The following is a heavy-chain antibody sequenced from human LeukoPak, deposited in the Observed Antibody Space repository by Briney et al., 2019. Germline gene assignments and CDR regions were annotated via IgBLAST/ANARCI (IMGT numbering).Heavy chain of an antibody. Sequence: PGGSLRLSCAASGFTFSSYWMHWVRQAPGKGLVWVSRINSDGSSTSYADSVKGRFTISRDTAKNTLYLQMNSLRAEDTAVYYCARDRCFGELTDYWGQGTLVTVSS. V-gene: IGHV3-74*01. CDR2: INSDGSST. CDR1: GFTFSSYW. J-gene: IGHJ4*02. D-gene: IGHD3-10*01. CDR3: ARDRCFGELTDY.